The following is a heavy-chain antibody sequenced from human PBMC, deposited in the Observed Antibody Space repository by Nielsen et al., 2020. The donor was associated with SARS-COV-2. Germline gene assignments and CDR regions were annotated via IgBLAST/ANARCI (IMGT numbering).Heavy chain of an antibody. CDR3: ARGMGYSYDFDY. V-gene: IGHV3-66*01. D-gene: IGHD5-18*01. Sequence: GESLKISCAASGFTVSSNYMSWVRQAPGKGLEWVSVIYSGGSTYYADSVKGRFTISRDNSKNTLYLQMNSLRAEDTAVYYCARGMGYSYDFDYWSQGTLVTVSS. J-gene: IGHJ4*02. CDR2: IYSGGST. CDR1: GFTVSSNY.